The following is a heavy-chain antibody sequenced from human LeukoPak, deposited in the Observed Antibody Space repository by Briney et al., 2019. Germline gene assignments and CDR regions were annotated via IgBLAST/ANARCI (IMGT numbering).Heavy chain of an antibody. CDR3: ARGDYYYDSSGYLKPYYYYMDV. D-gene: IGHD3-22*01. J-gene: IGHJ6*03. CDR2: INPSGGST. V-gene: IGHV1-46*01. Sequence: ASVKVSCKASGYTFTSYYMHWVRQAPGQGLEWMGIINPSGGSTSYAQKFQGRVTITADKSTSTAYMELSSLRSEDTAVYYCARGDYYYDSSGYLKPYYYYMDVWGKGTTVTVSS. CDR1: GYTFTSYY.